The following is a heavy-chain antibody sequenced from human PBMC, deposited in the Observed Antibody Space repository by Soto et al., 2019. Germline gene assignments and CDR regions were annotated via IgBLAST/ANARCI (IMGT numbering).Heavy chain of an antibody. CDR3: RIQPNPWAQGGYYYGMDV. D-gene: IGHD5-18*01. CDR1: GGSISSSNW. CDR2: IYHSGST. J-gene: IGHJ6*02. V-gene: IGHV4-4*02. Sequence: SETLSLTCAVSGGSISSSNWWSWVRQPPGKGLEWIGEIYHSGSTNYNPSLKSRVTISVDKSKNQFSLKLSSVTAADTAVYYCRIQPNPWAQGGYYYGMDVWGQGTTVTVSS.